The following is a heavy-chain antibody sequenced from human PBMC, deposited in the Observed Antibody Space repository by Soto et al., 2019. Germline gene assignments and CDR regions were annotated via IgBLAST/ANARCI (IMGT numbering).Heavy chain of an antibody. Sequence: QVQLVQSGAEMKKPGASVKVSCKASGYTFSTYGITWVRQAPGQGLDWMGWINPFKGDTNSAARFQDRVTMTTDTSTITPYMAQRSLRYDHTAVYYCARGKVPAAILVPFDLWAKGTLVT. D-gene: IGHD2-2*02. CDR2: INPFKGDT. V-gene: IGHV1-18*01. J-gene: IGHJ3*01. CDR3: ARGKVPAAILVPFDL. CDR1: GYTFSTYG.